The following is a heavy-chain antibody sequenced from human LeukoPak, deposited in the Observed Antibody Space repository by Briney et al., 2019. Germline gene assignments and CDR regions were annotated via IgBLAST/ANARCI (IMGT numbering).Heavy chain of an antibody. Sequence: ASVKVSCKASGITFTSYYIHWVRQAPGRGLEWMGKINPSGTITTYAPKYQGRVTVTKDTSTNTVYMELSSLRSNDTAVYYCALIAPPHNWGQGTLVTVSS. CDR1: GITFTSYY. J-gene: IGHJ4*02. V-gene: IGHV1-46*01. CDR3: ALIAPPHN. CDR2: INPSGTIT. D-gene: IGHD6-13*01.